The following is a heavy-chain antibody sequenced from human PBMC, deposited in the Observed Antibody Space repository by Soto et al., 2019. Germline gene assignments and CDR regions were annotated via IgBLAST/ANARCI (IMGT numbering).Heavy chain of an antibody. CDR1: GGSFSGYY. D-gene: IGHD3-3*01. CDR3: ARGGARITIFGVVNNYHYYGMDV. V-gene: IGHV4-34*01. J-gene: IGHJ6*02. CDR2: INHSGST. Sequence: SETLSLTCAVYGGSFSGYYWSWIRQPPGKGLEWIGEINHSGSTNYNPSLKSRVTISVDTSKNQFSLKLSSVTAADTAVYYCARGGARITIFGVVNNYHYYGMDVWGQGTTVTVSS.